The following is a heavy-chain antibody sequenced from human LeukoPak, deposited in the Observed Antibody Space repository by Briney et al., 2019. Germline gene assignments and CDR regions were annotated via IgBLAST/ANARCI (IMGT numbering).Heavy chain of an antibody. Sequence: ASVKVSCRASGYTFTSYGISWVRQAPGQGLEWMGWISAYNGNTNYAQKLQGRVTMTTDTSTSTAYMELRSLRSDDTAVYYCARVYYDILTGDYDYWGQGALVTVSS. CDR1: GYTFTSYG. CDR3: ARVYYDILTGDYDY. J-gene: IGHJ4*02. CDR2: ISAYNGNT. V-gene: IGHV1-18*01. D-gene: IGHD3-9*01.